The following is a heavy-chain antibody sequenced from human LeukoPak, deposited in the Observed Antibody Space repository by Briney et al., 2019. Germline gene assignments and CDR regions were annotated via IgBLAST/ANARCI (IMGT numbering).Heavy chain of an antibody. J-gene: IGHJ4*02. CDR2: ISNSESST. CDR1: GFTVSSNY. Sequence: PGGSLRLSCAASGFTVSSNYMSWVRQAPGKGLEWVSTISNSESSTYYTDSVKGRFTISRDNSKNTLYLQMNSLRAEDTAVYYCATSSWSTGDYWGQGTLVTVSS. CDR3: ATSSWSTGDY. D-gene: IGHD2-2*01. V-gene: IGHV3-23*01.